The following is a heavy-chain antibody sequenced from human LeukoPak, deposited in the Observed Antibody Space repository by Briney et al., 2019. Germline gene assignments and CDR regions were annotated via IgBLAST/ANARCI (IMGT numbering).Heavy chain of an antibody. Sequence: PGGSLRLSCAASGSTVSSNYMSWVRQAPGMGLEWVAIIWYDGSDKYYVDSVKGRFTVSRDNSKNTLYLQMNSLRVEDTAVYYCARGRSLSYFDYWGQGTLVTVSS. CDR3: ARGRSLSYFDY. CDR1: GSTVSSNY. CDR2: IWYDGSDK. D-gene: IGHD3-16*01. V-gene: IGHV3-33*08. J-gene: IGHJ4*02.